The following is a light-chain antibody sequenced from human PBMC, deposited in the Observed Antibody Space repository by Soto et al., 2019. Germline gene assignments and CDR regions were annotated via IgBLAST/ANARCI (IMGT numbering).Light chain of an antibody. CDR3: SSYKFSTTLRV. Sequence: QSALTQPASVSGSPGQSITLSCAGTTNDIGSYNYVSWFQQHPGEAPKLIIFEVTHRPSGISTRISGSKSGNTASLTISDLQAEDEALYYCSSYKFSTTLRVFGGGTKLTVL. J-gene: IGLJ3*02. CDR2: EVT. V-gene: IGLV2-14*01. CDR1: TNDIGSYNY.